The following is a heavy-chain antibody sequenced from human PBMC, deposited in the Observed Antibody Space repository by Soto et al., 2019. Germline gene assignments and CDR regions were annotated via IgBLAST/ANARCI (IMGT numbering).Heavy chain of an antibody. CDR3: ARSYWNYQSHMFDY. Sequence: SGRTLVNPTQTLTLTCTFSGFSLSTSGMCVSWIRQPPGKALEWLALIDWDDDKYYSTSLKTRLTISKDTSKNQVVLTMTNMDPVDTATYYCARSYWNYQSHMFDYWGQGTLVTVSS. V-gene: IGHV2-70*01. D-gene: IGHD1-7*01. J-gene: IGHJ4*02. CDR2: IDWDDDK. CDR1: GFSLSTSGMC.